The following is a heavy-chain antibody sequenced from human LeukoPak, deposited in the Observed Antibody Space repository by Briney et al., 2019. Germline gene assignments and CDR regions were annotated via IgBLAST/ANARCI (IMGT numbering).Heavy chain of an antibody. V-gene: IGHV4-39*01. CDR3: ARPINYYFDY. D-gene: IGHD1-20*01. CDR2: IYYSGTT. CDR1: GGSISSSSYY. Sequence: SETLSLTCTVSGGSISSSSYYWGWIRQPPGKGLEWIGSIYYSGTTYYNPSLKSRVAISVDTSKNQFSLKLSSVTAADTAVYYCARPINYYFDYWGQGTLVTVSS. J-gene: IGHJ4*02.